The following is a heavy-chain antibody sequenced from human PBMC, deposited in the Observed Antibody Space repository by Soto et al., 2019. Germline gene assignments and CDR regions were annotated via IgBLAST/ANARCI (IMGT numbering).Heavy chain of an antibody. CDR1: GGTFSSYI. D-gene: IGHD3-10*01. Sequence: QVQLVQSGAEVKKPGSSVNVSCKASGGTFSSYIISWVRQAPGQGLEWMGGIIPIFGTANYAQKFQGRVTXSXXXSXXTAYMGLNSLRSEDTAVYYCARGNYEGESPFYYGSGSPASLWGRGTLVTVSS. CDR2: IIPIFGTA. J-gene: IGHJ2*01. V-gene: IGHV1-69*05. CDR3: ARGNYEGESPFYYGSGSPASL.